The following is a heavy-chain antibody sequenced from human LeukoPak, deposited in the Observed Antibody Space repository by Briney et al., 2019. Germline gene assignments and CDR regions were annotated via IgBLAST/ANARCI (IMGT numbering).Heavy chain of an antibody. J-gene: IGHJ2*01. D-gene: IGHD3-22*01. Sequence: GGSLRLSCAASGFTFSSYAMSWVRQAPGKGLEWVSAISGSGGSTYYADSVKGRFTISRDNSKNTLYLQMNSLRAEDTAVYYCAKISPITMIVVVTPRYWYFDLWGRGILVTVSS. V-gene: IGHV3-23*01. CDR3: AKISPITMIVVVTPRYWYFDL. CDR1: GFTFSSYA. CDR2: ISGSGGST.